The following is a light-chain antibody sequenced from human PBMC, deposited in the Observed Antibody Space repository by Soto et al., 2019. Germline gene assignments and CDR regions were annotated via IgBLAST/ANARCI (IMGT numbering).Light chain of an antibody. CDR1: QSVSSS. CDR2: GAS. J-gene: IGKJ5*01. V-gene: IGKV3-20*01. CDR3: QQYGTSPIT. Sequence: EIVLTQSPGTLSLPPGERAAVSCRASQSVSSSLAWYQQKPGLAPRLLIYGASSRANGIPDRFSGSGSGTDFTLTITTVEPEDFAVYSCQQYGTSPITFGQGTRREIK.